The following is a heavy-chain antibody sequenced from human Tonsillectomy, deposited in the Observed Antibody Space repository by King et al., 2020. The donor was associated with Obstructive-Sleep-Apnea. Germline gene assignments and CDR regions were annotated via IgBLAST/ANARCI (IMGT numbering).Heavy chain of an antibody. Sequence: QVQLVESGGGVVQPGRSLRLSCAASGFTFSTFGMHWVRQAPGKGLAWVAVFSYDGSHKYYADSVKGRFTISRDNSKNTLYLQMNSLRPEDTAVYYCAKPYGAHYFDYWGQGTLVTVSS. CDR3: AKPYGAHYFDY. J-gene: IGHJ4*02. CDR1: GFTFSTFG. CDR2: FSYDGSHK. D-gene: IGHD4/OR15-4a*01. V-gene: IGHV3-30*18.